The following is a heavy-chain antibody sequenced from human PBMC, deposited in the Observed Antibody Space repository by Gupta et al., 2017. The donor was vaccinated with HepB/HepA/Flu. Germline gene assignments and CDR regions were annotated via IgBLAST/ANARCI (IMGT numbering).Heavy chain of an antibody. J-gene: IGHJ4*02. CDR2: INHSGST. CDR1: GGSFSGYY. V-gene: IGHV4-34*01. Sequence: QVQLQQWGAGLLKPSETLSLTCAVYGGSFSGYYWSWIRQPPGKGLEWIGEINHSGSTNYNPSLKSRVTISVDTSKNQFSLKLSSVTAADTAVYYCARGPGYCSGGSCYNPALLFDYWGQGTLVTVSS. CDR3: ARGPGYCSGGSCYNPALLFDY. D-gene: IGHD2-15*01.